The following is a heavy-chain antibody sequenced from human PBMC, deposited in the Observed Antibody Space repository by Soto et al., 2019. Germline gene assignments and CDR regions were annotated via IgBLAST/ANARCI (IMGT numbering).Heavy chain of an antibody. CDR2: INPSGGST. Sequence: ASVKVSCKASGYTFTSYYMHWVRQAPGQGLEWMGIINPSGGSTSYAQKFQGRVTMTRDTSTSTVYMELSSLRSEDTAVYYCARAVYYYDSSGSYDAFDIWGQGTMVTV. CDR3: ARAVYYYDSSGSYDAFDI. CDR1: GYTFTSYY. J-gene: IGHJ3*02. D-gene: IGHD3-22*01. V-gene: IGHV1-46*01.